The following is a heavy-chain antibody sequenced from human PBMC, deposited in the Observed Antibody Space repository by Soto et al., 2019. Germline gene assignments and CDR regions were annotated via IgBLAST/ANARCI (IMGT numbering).Heavy chain of an antibody. J-gene: IGHJ3*02. CDR3: ATGGLMIVVVTDAFDI. Sequence: PGGSLRLSXAASGFTFSSYAMSWVRQAPGKGLEWVSAISGSGGSTYYADSVKGRFTISRDNSKNTLYLQMNSMRAEDTAVYYRATGGLMIVVVTDAFDIWGQGTMVTVSS. CDR1: GFTFSSYA. D-gene: IGHD3-22*01. V-gene: IGHV3-23*01. CDR2: ISGSGGST.